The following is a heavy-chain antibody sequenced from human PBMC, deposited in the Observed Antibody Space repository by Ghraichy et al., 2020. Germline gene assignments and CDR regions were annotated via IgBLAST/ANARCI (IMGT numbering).Heavy chain of an antibody. D-gene: IGHD3-22*01. CDR2: IYSGGST. Sequence: GESLNISCAASGFTVSSNYMSWVRQAPGKGLEWVSVIYSGGSTYYADSVKGRFTISRHNSKNTLYLQMNSLRAEDTAVYYCARADRYYYDSSGYYIIDYWGQGTLVTVSS. CDR1: GFTVSSNY. J-gene: IGHJ4*02. CDR3: ARADRYYYDSSGYYIIDY. V-gene: IGHV3-53*04.